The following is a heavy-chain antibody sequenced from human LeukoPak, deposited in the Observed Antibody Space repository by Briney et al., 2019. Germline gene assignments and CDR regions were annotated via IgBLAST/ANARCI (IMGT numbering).Heavy chain of an antibody. Sequence: SETLSLTCTVSGDSISSYYWSWIRQPPGKGLEWIGYIYYSGSTNYSPSLKSRVTISVDTSKNQFSLKLSSVTAADTAVYYCARGRAWYMDYWGQGTLVTVSS. J-gene: IGHJ4*02. V-gene: IGHV4-59*01. CDR1: GDSISSYY. CDR3: ARGRAWYMDY. CDR2: IYYSGST. D-gene: IGHD6-19*01.